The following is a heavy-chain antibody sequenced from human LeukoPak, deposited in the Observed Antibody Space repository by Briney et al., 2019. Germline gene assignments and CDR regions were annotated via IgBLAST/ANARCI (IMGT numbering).Heavy chain of an antibody. V-gene: IGHV3-74*03. J-gene: IGHJ6*02. CDR2: IRSDGSIT. CDR3: TRAGISGTTGGLDV. Sequence: GGSLRLSCAASGFTFSDHYMDWVRQAPGKGLVWVSRIRSDGSITTYADSVKGRFTISRDNAANTMYLQMSGLRAEDTAIYYCTRAGISGTTGGLDVWGLGTTVTVSS. D-gene: IGHD1-20*01. CDR1: GFTFSDHY.